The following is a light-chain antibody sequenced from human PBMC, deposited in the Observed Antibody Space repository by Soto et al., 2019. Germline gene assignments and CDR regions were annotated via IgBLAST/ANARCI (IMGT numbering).Light chain of an antibody. CDR2: DVS. CDR3: CSYAGSYTYWV. J-gene: IGLJ3*02. Sequence: QSVLTQPRSVSGSPGQSATISCTGTSSDVGGYNYVSWYQQHPGKAPKLMIYDVSKRPSGIPERFSGSKSGNTASLTISGLQAEDEADYYCCSYAGSYTYWVFGGGTKLTVL. V-gene: IGLV2-11*01. CDR1: SSDVGGYNY.